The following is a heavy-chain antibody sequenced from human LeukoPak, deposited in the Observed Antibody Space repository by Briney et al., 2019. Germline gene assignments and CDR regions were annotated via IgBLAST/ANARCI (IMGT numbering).Heavy chain of an antibody. D-gene: IGHD1-26*01. CDR1: GYTLTNYG. J-gene: IGHJ4*02. CDR3: ARVQIVGAHSYFDY. Sequence: ASVKVSCKASGYTLTNYGIPWVRQAPGQGLEWMGWISAYNGNTNHAQKLQGRVTMTTDTSTSTVYMELRSLRSDDTAVYYCARVQIVGAHSYFDYWGQGTLVTVSS. CDR2: ISAYNGNT. V-gene: IGHV1-18*01.